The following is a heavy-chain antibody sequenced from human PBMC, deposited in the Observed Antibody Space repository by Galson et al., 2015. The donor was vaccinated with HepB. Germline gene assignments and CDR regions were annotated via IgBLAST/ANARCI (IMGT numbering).Heavy chain of an antibody. CDR3: AKGDLPGTSGYYSIDY. V-gene: IGHV3-23*01. CDR2: INGSGRST. CDR1: GFAFSGYA. J-gene: IGHJ4*02. Sequence: SLRLSCAASGFAFSGYAMNWVRQAPGKGLEWVSGINGSGRSTYNADSVKGRFTISRDNSRNILYLQMNSLRAEDTAVYYCAKGDLPGTSGYYSIDYWGPGILVTVSS. D-gene: IGHD3-22*01.